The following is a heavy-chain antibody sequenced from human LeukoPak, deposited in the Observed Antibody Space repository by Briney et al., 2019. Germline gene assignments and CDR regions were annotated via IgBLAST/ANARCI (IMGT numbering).Heavy chain of an antibody. Sequence: PSETLSLTCAVSGGSISSSNWWSWVRQPPGKGLEWIGEIYHSGSTNYNPSLKSRVTISVDKSKNQFSLKLSSVTAADTAVYYCARAAAAAGTTHFDYWGQGTLVTVSS. CDR3: ARAAAAAGTTHFDY. D-gene: IGHD6-13*01. J-gene: IGHJ4*02. V-gene: IGHV4-4*02. CDR1: GGSISSSNW. CDR2: IYHSGST.